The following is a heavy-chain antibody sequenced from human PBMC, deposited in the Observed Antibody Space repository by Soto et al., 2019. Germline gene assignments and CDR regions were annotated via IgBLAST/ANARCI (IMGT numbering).Heavy chain of an antibody. D-gene: IGHD4-4*01. Sequence: SETLSLTCTVSCGSISSYYWSWIRQPPGKGLEWIGYVYYTGSTDYSPSLKSRVTISVDTSKNQFSLNLSSVTAADTAVYYCARHRSPYTVTTNLDPWGQGTLVTVSS. CDR2: VYYTGST. CDR1: CGSISSYY. J-gene: IGHJ5*02. CDR3: ARHRSPYTVTTNLDP. V-gene: IGHV4-59*08.